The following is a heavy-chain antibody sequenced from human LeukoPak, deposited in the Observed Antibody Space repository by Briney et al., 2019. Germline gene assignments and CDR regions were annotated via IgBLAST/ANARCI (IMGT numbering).Heavy chain of an antibody. CDR1: GFTFSSYA. CDR2: ISSSSSTI. V-gene: IGHV3-48*01. Sequence: PGGSLRLFCAASGFTFSSYAMSWVRQAPGKGLEWVSYISSSSSTIYYADSVKGRFTISRDNAKNSLYLQMNSLRAEDTAVYYCARGNYDSLYWGQGTLVTVSS. J-gene: IGHJ4*02. D-gene: IGHD3-22*01. CDR3: ARGNYDSLY.